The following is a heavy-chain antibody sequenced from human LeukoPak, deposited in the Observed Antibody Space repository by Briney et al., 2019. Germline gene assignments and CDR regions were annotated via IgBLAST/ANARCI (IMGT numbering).Heavy chain of an antibody. J-gene: IGHJ4*02. CDR1: GFTFSSYA. V-gene: IGHV3-23*01. CDR3: AKDFHYYDSSGYYPLGH. Sequence: GGSLRLSCAVSGFTFSSYAMTWVRQAPGKGLEWVSAISGSGGSTYYADSVKGRFTISRDNSKNTLYMQMNSLRAEDTAVYYCAKDFHYYDSSGYYPLGHWGQGTLVNVSS. D-gene: IGHD3-22*01. CDR2: ISGSGGST.